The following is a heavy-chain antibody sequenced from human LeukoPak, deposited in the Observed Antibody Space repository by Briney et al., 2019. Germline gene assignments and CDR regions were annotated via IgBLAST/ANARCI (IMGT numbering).Heavy chain of an antibody. J-gene: IGHJ3*02. CDR1: GFTFSSYW. D-gene: IGHD4-17*01. V-gene: IGHV3-7*03. CDR3: ARDLYGDYFHDAFDI. CDR2: IKQDGSEK. Sequence: PGGSLRLSRAASGFTFSSYWMSWVRQAPGKGLEWVANIKQDGSEKYYVDSVKGRFTISRDNAKNSLYLQMNSLRAEDTAVYYCARDLYGDYFHDAFDIWGQGTMVTVSS.